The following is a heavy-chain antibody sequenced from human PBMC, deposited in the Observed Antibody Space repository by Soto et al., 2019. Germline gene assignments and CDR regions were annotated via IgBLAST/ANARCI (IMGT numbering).Heavy chain of an antibody. J-gene: IGHJ5*02. V-gene: IGHV4-34*01. Sequence: LARAACSGNCSGHYSSWRRQRPWKGLEWIGEINRSGSTNYNPSLKSRVTISVDTSKNQFSLKLSSVTAADTAVYYCARGRRASSSWSSLLPVRVTNWFDPSGHGTQVTVSS. CDR1: SGNCSGHY. CDR3: ARGRRASSSWSSLLPVRVTNWFDP. D-gene: IGHD6-13*01. CDR2: INRSGST.